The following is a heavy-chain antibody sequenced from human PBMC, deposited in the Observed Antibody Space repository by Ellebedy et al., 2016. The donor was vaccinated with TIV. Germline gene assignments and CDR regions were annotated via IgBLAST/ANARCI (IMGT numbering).Heavy chain of an antibody. CDR2: ISAYNGNT. CDR1: GYTFTSYG. D-gene: IGHD3-22*01. J-gene: IGHJ4*02. CDR3: ARGSYHYDGSGYHPFDC. V-gene: IGHV1-18*01. Sequence: AASVKVSCKASGYTFTSYGISWVRQAPGQGLEWMGWISAYNGNTNYEQKLQGRVTMTTDTSTSTAYMELRSLISDDTAVYYCARGSYHYDGSGYHPFDCWGQGTLVTVSS.